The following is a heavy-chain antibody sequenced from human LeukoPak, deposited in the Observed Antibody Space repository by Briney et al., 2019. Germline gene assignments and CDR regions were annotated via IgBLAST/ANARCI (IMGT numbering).Heavy chain of an antibody. CDR3: ARAEMATPFDY. Sequence: SETLSLTCTVSGDSISTSKSYWGWIRQPPLKGLEWIGSIYYTGNTYYNASLKSRVTISVDTSKNQFSLKLSSVTAADTAVYYCARAEMATPFDYWGQGTLVTVSS. V-gene: IGHV4-39*07. D-gene: IGHD5-24*01. CDR1: GDSISTSKSY. J-gene: IGHJ4*02. CDR2: IYYTGNT.